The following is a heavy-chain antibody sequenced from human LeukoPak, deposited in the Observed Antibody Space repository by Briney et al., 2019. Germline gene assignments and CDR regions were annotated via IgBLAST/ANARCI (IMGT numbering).Heavy chain of an antibody. CDR1: GFTFTDYA. J-gene: IGHJ4*02. V-gene: IGHV3-23*01. Sequence: PTGGSLRLSCVASGFTFTDYAMTWVRQPPGRRLEWVSTITTTVGDTHYADSVKGRFTVSRDDSKGTLFLQMNRLSADDTAVYYCAKVPSYEWTSESYLDYWGQGTLVTVSS. D-gene: IGHD3-10*01. CDR3: AKVPSYEWTSESYLDY. CDR2: ITTTVGDT.